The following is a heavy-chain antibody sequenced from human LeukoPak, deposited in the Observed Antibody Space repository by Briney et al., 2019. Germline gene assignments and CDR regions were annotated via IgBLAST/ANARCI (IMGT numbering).Heavy chain of an antibody. CDR2: ISNSGSII. D-gene: IGHD3-16*01. J-gene: IGHJ3*02. V-gene: IGHV3-48*03. Sequence: GRSLRLSCAASGFTFSSYEVNWVSQAPGKGLEWVSYISNSGSIIYYADSVKGRFTISRDNAKNSLYLQMNSLRAEDTAVYYCARDPQGAAFDIWGQGTMVTVS. CDR3: ARDPQGAAFDI. CDR1: GFTFSSYE.